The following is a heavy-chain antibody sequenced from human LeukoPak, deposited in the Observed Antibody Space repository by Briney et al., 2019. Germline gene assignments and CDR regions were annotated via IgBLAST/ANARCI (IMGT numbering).Heavy chain of an antibody. CDR1: GGTFSSYA. V-gene: IGHV1-69*05. CDR3: ARGHRYSSSWYNWFDP. CDR2: IIPIFGTA. Sequence: ASVKVSCKASGGTFSSYAISWVRQALGQGLEWMGGIIPIFGTANYAQKFQGSVTITTDESTSTAYMELSSLRSEDTAVYYCARGHRYSSSWYNWFDPWGQGTLVTVSS. D-gene: IGHD6-13*01. J-gene: IGHJ5*02.